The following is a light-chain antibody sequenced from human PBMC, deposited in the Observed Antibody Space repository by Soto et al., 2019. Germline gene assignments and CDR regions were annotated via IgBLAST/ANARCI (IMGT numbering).Light chain of an antibody. CDR3: QQYNDHSPTWT. J-gene: IGKJ1*01. Sequence: DIQMTQSPSSLSASVGDRVTITCRASQTISNYLAWYQQRPGKAPXXLXYDASTLRSGVPSRFTASVSGTEFTLTLSSLQPDEFATYYCQQYNDHSPTWTFGQGTKVDIK. V-gene: IGKV1-5*01. CDR2: DAS. CDR1: QTISNY.